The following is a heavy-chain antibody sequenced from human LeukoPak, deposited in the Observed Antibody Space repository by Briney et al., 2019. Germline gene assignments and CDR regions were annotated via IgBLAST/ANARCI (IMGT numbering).Heavy chain of an antibody. CDR3: TRDYYDSSGYYYLPDY. CDR1: GFSFNNNA. CDR2: ISYDGRKM. V-gene: IGHV3-30*03. J-gene: IGHJ4*02. Sequence: GGSLRLSCAASGFSFNNNAMSWVRQAPGKGLEWVAVISYDGRKMKYADSVKGRFTISRDNSKDTLSLHMNTLRTEDTAVYYCTRDYYDSSGYYYLPDYWGQGTLVTVSS. D-gene: IGHD3-22*01.